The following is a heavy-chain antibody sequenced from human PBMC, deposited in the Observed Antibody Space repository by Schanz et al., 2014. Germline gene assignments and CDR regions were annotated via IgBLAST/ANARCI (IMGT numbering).Heavy chain of an antibody. J-gene: IGHJ3*01. V-gene: IGHV1-69*02. CDR3: ATMWGYCTATACQILEVLDV. CDR2: IVPIAGIT. CDR1: GGTFSSDT. D-gene: IGHD2-8*02. Sequence: QVHLVQSGAEVKKPGSSVKVSCKASGGTFSSDTFSWVRQAPGQGLEWMGRIVPIAGITNYAQRFQGRVTITADKSSDTAYMELRSLRSDDTAMYYSATMWGYCTATACQILEVLDVWGQGTMVTVAS.